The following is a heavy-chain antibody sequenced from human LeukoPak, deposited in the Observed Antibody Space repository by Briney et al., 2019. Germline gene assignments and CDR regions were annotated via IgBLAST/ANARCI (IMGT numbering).Heavy chain of an antibody. CDR1: GGSISSYY. Sequence: SETLSLTCTVSGGSISSYYWSWIRQPPGKGLEWIGYIHYSGSTNYNPSLKSRVTISVDTSKNQFSLKLSSVTAADTAVYYCARSGPGDSSGYYSHWGQGTLVTVSS. D-gene: IGHD3-22*01. V-gene: IGHV4-59*01. CDR2: IHYSGST. CDR3: ARSGPGDSSGYYSH. J-gene: IGHJ4*02.